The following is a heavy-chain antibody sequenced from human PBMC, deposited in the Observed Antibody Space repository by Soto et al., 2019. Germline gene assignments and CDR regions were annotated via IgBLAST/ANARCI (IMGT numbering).Heavy chain of an antibody. D-gene: IGHD2-21*02. V-gene: IGHV3-64*01. Sequence: VQLVESGGGLVQPGGSLRLSCAASGFTFSSYAMHWVRQAPGKGLEYVSAISSNGGSTYYANSVKGRFTISRDNSKNTLYLQMGSLRAEDMAVYYCARVLVTAPDYWGQGTLVTVSS. CDR1: GFTFSSYA. CDR3: ARVLVTAPDY. J-gene: IGHJ4*02. CDR2: ISSNGGST.